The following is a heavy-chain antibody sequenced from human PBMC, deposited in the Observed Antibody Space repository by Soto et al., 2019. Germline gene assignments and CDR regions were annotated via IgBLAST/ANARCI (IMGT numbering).Heavy chain of an antibody. J-gene: IGHJ2*01. Sequence: QVQLQESGPGLVKPSETLSLTCTVSGGSISSYYWSWIRQPPGKGLEWIGYFYYSGSTNYNPSLKSRVTISVDTSKNQFSLKLSSVTAADTAVYYCARGTYDFWSGYYRFRYFDLWGRGTLVTVSS. D-gene: IGHD3-3*01. CDR3: ARGTYDFWSGYYRFRYFDL. V-gene: IGHV4-59*01. CDR2: FYYSGST. CDR1: GGSISSYY.